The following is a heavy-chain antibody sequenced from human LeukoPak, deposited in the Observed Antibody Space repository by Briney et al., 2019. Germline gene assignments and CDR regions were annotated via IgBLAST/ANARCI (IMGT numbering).Heavy chain of an antibody. CDR2: IYYSGST. Sequence: SETLSLTCTVSGGSISSYYRSWIRQPPGKGLEWIGYIYYSGSTNYNPSLKSRVTISVDTSKNQFSLKLSSVTAADTAVYYCARGYDFWSGSYYFDYWGQGTLVTVSS. CDR1: GGSISSYY. D-gene: IGHD3-3*01. V-gene: IGHV4-59*08. J-gene: IGHJ4*02. CDR3: ARGYDFWSGSYYFDY.